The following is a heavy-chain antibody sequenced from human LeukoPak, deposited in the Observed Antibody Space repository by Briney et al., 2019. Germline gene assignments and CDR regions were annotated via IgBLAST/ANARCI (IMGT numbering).Heavy chain of an antibody. V-gene: IGHV4-59*01. CDR1: GGSISSYY. CDR3: ARWTGYSSSWSNFDY. D-gene: IGHD6-13*01. J-gene: IGHJ4*02. CDR2: IYYSGST. Sequence: PSETLSLTCTVSGGSISSYYWSWIRQPPGKGLEWIGYIYYSGSTNYSPSLKSRVTISVDTSKNQFSLKLSSVTAADTAVYYCARWTGYSSSWSNFDYWGQGTLVTVSS.